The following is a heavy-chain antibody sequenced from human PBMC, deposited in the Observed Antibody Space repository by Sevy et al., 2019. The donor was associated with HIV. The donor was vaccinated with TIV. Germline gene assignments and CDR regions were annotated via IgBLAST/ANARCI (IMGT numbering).Heavy chain of an antibody. CDR2: ISYDGSNK. CDR1: GFTFSSYG. Sequence: GGSLRLSCAASGFTFSSYGMHWVRQAPGKGLEWVAVISYDGSNKYYADSVKGRFTISRDNSKNTLYLQMNSLRAEDTAVYYWALAGIAAAGYPFDYWGQGTLVTVSS. J-gene: IGHJ4*02. D-gene: IGHD6-13*01. CDR3: ALAGIAAAGYPFDY. V-gene: IGHV3-30*03.